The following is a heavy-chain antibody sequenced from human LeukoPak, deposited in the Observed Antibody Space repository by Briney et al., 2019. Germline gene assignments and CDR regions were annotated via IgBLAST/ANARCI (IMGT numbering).Heavy chain of an antibody. CDR2: IYYSGST. CDR1: GGSISSYY. CDR3: ARVPQYYYGSGSYRHYYYYGMDV. Sequence: SETLFLTCTVSGGSISSYYWSWIRQPPGKGLEWIGYIYYSGSTNYNPSLKSRVTISVDTSKNQFSLKLSSVTAADTAVYYCARVPQYYYGSGSYRHYYYYGMDVWGQGTTVTVSS. J-gene: IGHJ6*02. V-gene: IGHV4-59*01. D-gene: IGHD3-10*01.